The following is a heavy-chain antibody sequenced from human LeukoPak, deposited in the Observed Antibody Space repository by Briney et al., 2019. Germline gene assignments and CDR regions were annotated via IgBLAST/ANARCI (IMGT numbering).Heavy chain of an antibody. CDR3: ARDPMYYYGSGSNTHFDY. CDR1: GYTFTSYG. D-gene: IGHD3-10*01. CDR2: ISAYNGNT. Sequence: ASVKVSCKASGYTFTSYGISWVRQAPGQGLEWMGLISAYNGNTNYAQRLQGRVTMTTDTSTSTAYMELRSLRSEDTAVYYCARDPMYYYGSGSNTHFDYWGQGTLVTVSS. V-gene: IGHV1-18*01. J-gene: IGHJ4*02.